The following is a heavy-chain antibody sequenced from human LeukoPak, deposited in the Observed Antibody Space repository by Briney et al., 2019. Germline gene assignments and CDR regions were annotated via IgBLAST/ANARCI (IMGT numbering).Heavy chain of an antibody. CDR1: TYSISSAYY. CDR3: ATGWSGYYWTT. D-gene: IGHD3-3*01. V-gene: IGHV4-38-2*02. Sequence: SETLSLTCSVSTYSISSAYYWGWIRQPPGKGLEWIGSIYHSGSTYYNTSLKSRVTISVDTSKNQFSLKLNSVTAADTAVYYCATGWSGYYWTTWGQGTLVAVSS. J-gene: IGHJ5*02. CDR2: IYHSGST.